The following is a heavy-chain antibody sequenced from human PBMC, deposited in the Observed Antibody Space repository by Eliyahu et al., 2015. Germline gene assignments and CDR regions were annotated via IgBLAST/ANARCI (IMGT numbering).Heavy chain of an antibody. Sequence: VELQESGPGLVRPQQTLSLTCTVSGDTXRRGGFSWNWIRQLAGKVLEWIGEIIYGGATSFNPSLRSRVTMSIDESQNQVSLKLTSVTAADTAVYFCTRQGSGVVLSSIERPGWFDTWGQGTLVTVSS. J-gene: IGHJ5*02. V-gene: IGHV4-31*03. CDR1: GDTXRRGGFS. CDR3: TRQGSGVVLSSIERPGWFDT. CDR2: IIYGGAT. D-gene: IGHD3-10*01.